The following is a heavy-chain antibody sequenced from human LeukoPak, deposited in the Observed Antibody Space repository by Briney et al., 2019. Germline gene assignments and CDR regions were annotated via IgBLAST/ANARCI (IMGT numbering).Heavy chain of an antibody. CDR2: MNPNSGNT. V-gene: IGHV1-8*01. CDR3: VRGVVVAAAGWFDP. Sequence: ASVKVSCKASGYTFTSYDIHWVRQATGQGLEWMGWMNPNSGNTGYAQKFQGRVIMTRSTSISTAYMELSSLRSEDTAVYYCVRGVVVAAAGWFDPWGQGTLVTVSS. D-gene: IGHD2-15*01. CDR1: GYTFTSYD. J-gene: IGHJ5*02.